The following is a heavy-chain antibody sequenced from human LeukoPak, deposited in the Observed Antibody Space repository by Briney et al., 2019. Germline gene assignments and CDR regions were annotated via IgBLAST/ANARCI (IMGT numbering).Heavy chain of an antibody. CDR2: INHSGST. CDR1: GGSVRGYY. J-gene: IGHJ4*02. D-gene: IGHD1-14*01. V-gene: IGHV4-34*01. CDR3: ARDITGSFDY. Sequence: PSETLSLTCGVSGGSVRGYYWTWIRQPPGKGLEWIGEINHSGSTNYNPSLKSRVTISVDTSKNQFSLKLSSVTAADTAVYYCARDITGSFDYWGQGNLVTVSS.